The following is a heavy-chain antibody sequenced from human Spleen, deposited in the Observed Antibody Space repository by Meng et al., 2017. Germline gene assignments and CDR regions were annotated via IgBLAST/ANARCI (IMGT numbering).Heavy chain of an antibody. CDR2: ILYDGSRE. J-gene: IGHJ4*02. CDR1: GFTFSSHP. V-gene: IGHV3-30-3*01. Sequence: QVQLVESGGGVVQPGRSLRLSCAASGFTFSSHPMHWVRQAPGKGLEWVAVILYDGSREYYADSVKGRFTVSRDNPRNTLYLEMNSLRDEDTAVYYCVRTFGADYWGQGTLVTVSS. CDR3: VRTFGADY. D-gene: IGHD3-16*01.